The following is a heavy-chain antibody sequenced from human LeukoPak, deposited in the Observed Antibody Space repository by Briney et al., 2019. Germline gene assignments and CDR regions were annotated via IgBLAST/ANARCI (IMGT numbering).Heavy chain of an antibody. CDR3: ARDQRSWYY. V-gene: IGHV7-4-1*02. D-gene: IGHD6-19*01. CDR2: INTNTGNP. CDR1: GYTFSNHP. Sequence: ASVKVSCKASGYTFSNHPMNWVRQAPGQGLEWMGWINTNTGNPAYAQGFTGRFVFSLDTSVSTAYLQISSLKAEDTAVYYCARDQRSWYYWGQGTLVTVSS. J-gene: IGHJ4*02.